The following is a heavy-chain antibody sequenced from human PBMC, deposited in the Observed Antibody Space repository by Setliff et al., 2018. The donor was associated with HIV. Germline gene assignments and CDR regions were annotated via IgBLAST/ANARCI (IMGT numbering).Heavy chain of an antibody. J-gene: IGHJ5*02. CDR3: AKEGWFDP. V-gene: IGHV3-7*03. Sequence: LRLSCAASGFTFSRYWMNWVRQAPGKGLESVANINQDGREKYYVDSVKGRFTVSRDNAKNSLYLQMNSLRAEDTAVYYCAKEGWFDPWGRGTLVTVSS. CDR2: INQDGREK. CDR1: GFTFSRYW.